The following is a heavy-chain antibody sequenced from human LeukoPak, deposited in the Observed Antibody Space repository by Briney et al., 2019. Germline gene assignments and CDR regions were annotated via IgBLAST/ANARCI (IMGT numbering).Heavy chain of an antibody. D-gene: IGHD5-24*01. V-gene: IGHV1-2*04. Sequence: ASVKVSCKASGYTFTGYYMHWVRQAPGQGLEWMGWINPNSGGTNYAQKFQGWVTMTRDTPISTAYMELSRLRSDDTAVYYCAREMATIKGRCFDYWGQGTLVTVSS. CDR1: GYTFTGYY. CDR3: AREMATIKGRCFDY. J-gene: IGHJ4*02. CDR2: INPNSGGT.